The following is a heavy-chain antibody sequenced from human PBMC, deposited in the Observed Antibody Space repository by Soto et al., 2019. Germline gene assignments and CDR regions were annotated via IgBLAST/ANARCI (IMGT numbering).Heavy chain of an antibody. CDR3: ARYRREAVAGYTLDN. CDR2: VYNSGST. J-gene: IGHJ4*02. V-gene: IGHV4-59*01. CDR1: GGSISSNY. D-gene: IGHD6-13*01. Sequence: SETLSLTCTVSGGSISSNYWTWIRQPPGKGLEWTGYVYNSGSTNYNPSLKSRVTISEDTSKSQFSLKVNSMTAADTAVYYCARYRREAVAGYTLDNWGQGILVTVSS.